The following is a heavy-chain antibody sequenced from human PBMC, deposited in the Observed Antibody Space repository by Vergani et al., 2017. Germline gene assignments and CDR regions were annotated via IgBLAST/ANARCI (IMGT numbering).Heavy chain of an antibody. Sequence: EVQLVESGGGLVKPGGSLRLSCAASGFTFSSYSMNWVRQAPGKGLEWVSAISSSSSYIYYADSVKGRFNISRDNAKNSLYLQMNSLMAADTAVYYCASNASYAFWSGYYPKPFDYWGQGTLVTVSS. CDR1: GFTFSSYS. J-gene: IGHJ4*02. D-gene: IGHD3-3*01. CDR3: ASNASYAFWSGYYPKPFDY. CDR2: ISSSSSYI. V-gene: IGHV3-21*01.